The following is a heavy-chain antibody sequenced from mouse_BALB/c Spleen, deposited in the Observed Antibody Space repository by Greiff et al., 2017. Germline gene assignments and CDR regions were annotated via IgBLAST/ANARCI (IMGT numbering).Heavy chain of an antibody. CDR1: GFSLTSYG. CDR3: ARDLRGTPRFYAIDY. J-gene: IGHJ4*01. CDR2: IWAGGST. D-gene: IGHD1-1*01. V-gene: IGHV2-9*02. Sequence: QVQLKESGPGLVAPSQSLSFTCTVSGFSLTSYGVHWVRQPPGKGLEWLGVIWAGGSTNYNSALMSRLSISKDNSKSQVFLKMNSLQTDDTAMYYCARDLRGTPRFYAIDYWGQGTSVTVAS.